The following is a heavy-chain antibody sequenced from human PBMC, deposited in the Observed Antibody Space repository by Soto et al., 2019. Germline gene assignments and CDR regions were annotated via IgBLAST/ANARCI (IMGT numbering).Heavy chain of an antibody. CDR1: GGSVSSGSYY. J-gene: IGHJ4*02. V-gene: IGHV4-61*01. D-gene: IGHD4-17*01. CDR3: EIVTVGARGGYFDF. CDR2: IYYSGST. Sequence: QVQLQESGPGLVKPSETLSLTCTVSGGSVSSGSYYWSWIRQPPGKGLEWIGHIYYSGSTNYNPSLRGRVTISVYTSKNQFSLKLSSVTAADTAVYYCEIVTVGARGGYFDFWGQGTLFTVSS.